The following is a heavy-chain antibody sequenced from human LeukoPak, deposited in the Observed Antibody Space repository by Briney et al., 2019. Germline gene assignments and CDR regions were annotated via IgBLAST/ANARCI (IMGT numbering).Heavy chain of an antibody. D-gene: IGHD7-27*01. Sequence: GGSLRLSCAASGFTFSRYSMNWVRQAPGKGLEWISYISSSSSRTYYADSVKGRFTISRDNAKNSLYLQMNSLRAEDTAVYYCARDGDIDSRPLDYWGQGTLVTVSS. CDR2: ISSSSSRT. CDR3: ARDGDIDSRPLDY. V-gene: IGHV3-48*01. J-gene: IGHJ4*02. CDR1: GFTFSRYS.